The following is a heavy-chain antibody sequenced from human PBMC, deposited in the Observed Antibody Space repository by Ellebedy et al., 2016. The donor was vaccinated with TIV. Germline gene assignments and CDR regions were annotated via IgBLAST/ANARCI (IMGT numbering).Heavy chain of an antibody. Sequence: ASVKVSXXASGYTFTSYDINWVRQATGQGLEWMGWMNPNSGNTGYAQKFQARVTMSSDASITTAYMELSRLTSDDTALYYCARDYWGSYEYWGQGTLVTVSS. CDR1: GYTFTSYD. CDR3: ARDYWGSYEY. V-gene: IGHV1-8*01. CDR2: MNPNSGNT. D-gene: IGHD1-26*01. J-gene: IGHJ4*02.